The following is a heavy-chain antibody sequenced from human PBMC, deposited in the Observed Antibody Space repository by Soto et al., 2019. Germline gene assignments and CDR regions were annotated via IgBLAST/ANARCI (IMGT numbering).Heavy chain of an antibody. CDR2: IYYSGST. D-gene: IGHD3-22*01. Sequence: PSETLSLTCTVSGGSISGGDYYWSWIRQPPGKGLEWIGYIYYSGSTYYNPSLKSRVTISVDTSKNQFSLKLSSVTAADLALYYCARGEYYYDSSFDYWGQGTLVTVSS. CDR1: GGSISGGDYY. V-gene: IGHV4-30-4*01. J-gene: IGHJ4*02. CDR3: ARGEYYYDSSFDY.